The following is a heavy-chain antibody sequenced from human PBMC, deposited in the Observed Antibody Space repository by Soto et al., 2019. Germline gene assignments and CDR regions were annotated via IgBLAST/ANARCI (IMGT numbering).Heavy chain of an antibody. CDR1: GFTFSSYG. Sequence: PGGSLRLSCAASGFTFSSYGMHWVRQAPGKGLEWVAVISYDGSNKYYADSVKGRFTISRDNSKNTLYPQMNSLRAEDTAVYYCAKGSYYDFWSGPGPDYWGQGTLVTVSS. CDR2: ISYDGSNK. CDR3: AKGSYYDFWSGPGPDY. D-gene: IGHD3-3*01. J-gene: IGHJ4*02. V-gene: IGHV3-30*18.